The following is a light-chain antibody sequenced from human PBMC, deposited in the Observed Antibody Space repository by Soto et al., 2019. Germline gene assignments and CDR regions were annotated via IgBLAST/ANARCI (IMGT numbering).Light chain of an antibody. CDR3: QQYDNWPIT. Sequence: EIVMTQSPATLSVSPGDRATLSCRASQSVGSNLAWYQQKPGQAPRLLIYGASTRATGIPARFSGSGSGTEFTLTISSLQSEDFAVFYCQQYDNWPITFGQGTRLEIK. CDR1: QSVGSN. J-gene: IGKJ5*01. V-gene: IGKV3-15*01. CDR2: GAS.